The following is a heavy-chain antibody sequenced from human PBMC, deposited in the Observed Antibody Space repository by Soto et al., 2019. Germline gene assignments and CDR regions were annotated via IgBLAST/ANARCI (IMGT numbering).Heavy chain of an antibody. CDR1: GYTFTSYG. V-gene: IGHV1-18*01. J-gene: IGHJ4*02. D-gene: IGHD3-3*01. Sequence: ASVKVSCKASGYTFTSYGISWVRQAPGQGLEWMGWISAYNGNTNYAQKLQGRVTMTTDTSTSTAYMELRSLRSDDTAVYYCARDPWYYDFWSGSSEANDYWGQGTLVTVSS. CDR2: ISAYNGNT. CDR3: ARDPWYYDFWSGSSEANDY.